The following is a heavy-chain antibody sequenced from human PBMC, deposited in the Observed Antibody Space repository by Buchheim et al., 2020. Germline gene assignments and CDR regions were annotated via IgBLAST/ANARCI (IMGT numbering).Heavy chain of an antibody. Sequence: QVQLVQSGAEVKKPGASVKVSCKASKYTFTSYYMHWVRQAPGQGLEWMGIINPSGGSTTYAQKFQGRVTMTRDTSTSTVYMELSSLESEDTAVYYCARGGISEGDHYGMDVWGQGTT. D-gene: IGHD3-16*01. V-gene: IGHV1-46*01. CDR3: ARGGISEGDHYGMDV. CDR2: INPSGGST. CDR1: KYTFTSYY. J-gene: IGHJ6*02.